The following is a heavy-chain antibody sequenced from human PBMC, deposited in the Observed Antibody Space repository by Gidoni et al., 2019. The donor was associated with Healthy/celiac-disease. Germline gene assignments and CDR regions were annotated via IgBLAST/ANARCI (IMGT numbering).Heavy chain of an antibody. D-gene: IGHD2-15*01. CDR3: ARHRRSGGYCSGGSCYTFDY. CDR1: GGSISISSYY. J-gene: IGHJ4*02. V-gene: IGHV4-39*01. Sequence: QLQLQASGPGLVKPSETLSLTCTVSGGSISISSYYWGWLRQPPGKGLEWIGSIYYSGRTYYNPSLKSRVTISVDTSKNQFSLKLSSVTAADTAVYYCARHRRSGGYCSGGSCYTFDYWGQGTLVTVSS. CDR2: IYYSGRT.